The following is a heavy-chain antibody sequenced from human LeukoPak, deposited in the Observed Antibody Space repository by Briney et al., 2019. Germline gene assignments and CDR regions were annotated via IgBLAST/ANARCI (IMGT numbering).Heavy chain of an antibody. CDR2: IYHSGST. CDR1: GYSISSGYY. J-gene: IGHJ4*02. Sequence: ASETLSLTCTVSGYSISSGYYWGWIRQPPGKGLEWIVSIYHSGSTYYNPSLKSRVTISVDTSKNQFSLKLSSVTAADTAVYYCARDLRGLPSTFFDYWGQGTLVTVSS. V-gene: IGHV4-38-2*02. CDR3: ARDLRGLPSTFFDY. D-gene: IGHD4-17*01.